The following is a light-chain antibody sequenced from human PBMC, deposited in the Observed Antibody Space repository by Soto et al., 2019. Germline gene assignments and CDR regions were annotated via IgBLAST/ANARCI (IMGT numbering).Light chain of an antibody. J-gene: IGLJ2*01. Sequence: NFMLTQPHSVSDSPGKTVTISCTRSSGSIASNYVQWYQQRPGSSPTAVIYEDNHRPSGVPDRFSGSIDSSSNSASLTISGLKTEDEADYYCQSYDSSIVIFGRGTKLTVL. V-gene: IGLV6-57*01. CDR2: EDN. CDR3: QSYDSSIVI. CDR1: SGSIASNY.